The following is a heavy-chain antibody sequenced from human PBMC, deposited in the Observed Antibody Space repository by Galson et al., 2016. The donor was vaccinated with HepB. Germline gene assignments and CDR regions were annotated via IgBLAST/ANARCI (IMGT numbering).Heavy chain of an antibody. D-gene: IGHD2-2*01. V-gene: IGHV3-21*01. Sequence: SLRLSCAASGFTFRSYAMNWVRQAPGKGLEWVSSISSSSTYIYYADSVKGRFTISRDNSKKTLYLQMNSLRAEDTAVYYCAKDGRIYCSSASCHDHFHYWGQGTLVTVSS. CDR3: AKDGRIYCSSASCHDHFHY. CDR2: ISSSSTYI. J-gene: IGHJ4*02. CDR1: GFTFRSYA.